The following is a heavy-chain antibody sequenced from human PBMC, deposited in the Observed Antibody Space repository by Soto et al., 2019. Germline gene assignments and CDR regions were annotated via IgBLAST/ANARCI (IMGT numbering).Heavy chain of an antibody. CDR2: IYHSGST. D-gene: IGHD3-3*01. V-gene: IGHV4-4*02. CDR1: GGSISSSNW. Sequence: PSETLSLTCAVSGGSISSSNWWSWVRQPPGKGLEWIGEIYHSGSTNYNPSLKSRVTISVDKSKNQFSLKLSSVTAADTAVYYCARDTGTIFGVVRYFDYWGQGTLVTVSS. J-gene: IGHJ4*02. CDR3: ARDTGTIFGVVRYFDY.